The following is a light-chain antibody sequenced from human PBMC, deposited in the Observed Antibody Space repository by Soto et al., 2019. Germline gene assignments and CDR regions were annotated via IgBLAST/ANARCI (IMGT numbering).Light chain of an antibody. Sequence: QSALTQPPSASGSPGQSVTISCTGASSDVGGYNYVSWYQKYPGKPPKLIIYEVTKRPSDVPDRFSGSKSGNTASLTVSGLQGEDEADYYCSSYAGSNNLVFGGGTKLTVL. J-gene: IGLJ2*01. CDR1: SSDVGGYNY. V-gene: IGLV2-8*01. CDR2: EVT. CDR3: SSYAGSNNLV.